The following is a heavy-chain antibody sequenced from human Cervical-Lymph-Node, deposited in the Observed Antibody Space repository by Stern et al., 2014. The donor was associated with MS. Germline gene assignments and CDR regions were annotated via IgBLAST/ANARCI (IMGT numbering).Heavy chain of an antibody. Sequence: QLVQSGTEVKKPGASVLVSCKASGYTFTTYGITWVRQAPGQGLEWMGWISADSGNTKYAQKFQDRVTMTRDTTTGTAYMEVRSLRSEDTAVYYCARDKMNAFDYWGQGTQVTVPS. CDR3: ARDKMNAFDY. V-gene: IGHV1-18*01. D-gene: IGHD2-8*01. CDR1: GYTFTTYG. CDR2: ISADSGNT. J-gene: IGHJ4*02.